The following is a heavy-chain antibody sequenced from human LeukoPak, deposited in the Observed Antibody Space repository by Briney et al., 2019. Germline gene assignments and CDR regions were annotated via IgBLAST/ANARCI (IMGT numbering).Heavy chain of an antibody. V-gene: IGHV3-21*01. D-gene: IGHD4-17*01. CDR1: GFTFSSYS. CDR3: ARGHTAVTRHFDF. CDR2: ISSSSSYI. Sequence: GGSLRLSCAASGFTFSSYSMNWVRQAPGKGLEWVSSISSSSSYIYYADSMKGRFTISRDNAKKSLYLQMNSLRAEDTAVYYCARGHTAVTRHFDFWGQGTLVTVSS. J-gene: IGHJ4*02.